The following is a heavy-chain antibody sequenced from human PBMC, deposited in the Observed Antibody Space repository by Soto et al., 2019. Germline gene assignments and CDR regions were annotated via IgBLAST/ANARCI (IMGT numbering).Heavy chain of an antibody. CDR1: GYTFTAYY. CDR2: INPNSGAT. D-gene: IGHD6-13*01. Sequence: QVQLVQSGAEVKKPGASVKVSCRSSGYTFTAYYIHWLRQAPGQGLEWMGWINPNSGATNYAQKFQGWVTMTRDTSITTAYRELSRLRSADTAVYYCAKFSSTYYYFDYWGQGTLVTVSS. J-gene: IGHJ4*02. V-gene: IGHV1-2*04. CDR3: AKFSSTYYYFDY.